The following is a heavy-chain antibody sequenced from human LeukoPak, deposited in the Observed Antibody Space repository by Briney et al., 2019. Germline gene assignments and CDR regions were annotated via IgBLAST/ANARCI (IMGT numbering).Heavy chain of an antibody. CDR3: ARQVYVRYNWFDP. V-gene: IGHV4-59*01. CDR1: GGSISSYY. Sequence: KPSETLSLTCTVSGGSISSYYWSWIRQPPGKGLEWIGYIYYSGSTNYNPSLKSRVTISVDTSKNQFSLKLSSVTAADTAVYYCARQVYVRYNWFDPWGQGTLVTVSS. J-gene: IGHJ5*02. CDR2: IYYSGST. D-gene: IGHD2-8*01.